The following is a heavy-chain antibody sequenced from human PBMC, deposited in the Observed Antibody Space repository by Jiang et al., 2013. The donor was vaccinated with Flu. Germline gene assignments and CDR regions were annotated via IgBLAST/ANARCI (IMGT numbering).Heavy chain of an antibody. CDR2: ISSSSSTI. D-gene: IGHD3-22*01. J-gene: IGHJ4*02. Sequence: YISSSSSTIYYADSVKGRFTISRDNAKNSLYLQMNSLRAEDTAVYYCARDLYYYDSSGYYDYWGQGTLVTVSS. CDR3: ARDLYYYDSSGYYDY. V-gene: IGHV3-48*01.